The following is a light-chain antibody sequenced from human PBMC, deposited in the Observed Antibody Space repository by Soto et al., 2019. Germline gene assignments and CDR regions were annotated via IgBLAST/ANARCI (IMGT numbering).Light chain of an antibody. Sequence: QSVLTQPPSVSAAPGQKVTISCSGSNSDIGNNYVSWYQHLPGTAPKLLIYDNNERPSGIPDRFSGSKSGTSATLGITGLQTGDEADYYCGTWDSSLSIGVFGTGTKLTVL. V-gene: IGLV1-51*01. CDR1: NSDIGNNY. J-gene: IGLJ1*01. CDR2: DNN. CDR3: GTWDSSLSIGV.